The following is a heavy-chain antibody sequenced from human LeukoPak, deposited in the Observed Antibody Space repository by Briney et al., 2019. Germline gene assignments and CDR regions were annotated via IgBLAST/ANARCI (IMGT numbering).Heavy chain of an antibody. CDR2: IYSGGST. CDR1: GFTVSSNY. J-gene: IGHJ4*02. CDR3: ARGRPHFDY. Sequence: GGSLRLSCEVSGFTVSSNYMSWVHQAPGKGLEWVSVIYSGGSTYYADSVKGRFTISRDNSKNTLDLQMNSLRAEDTAVYYCARGRPHFDYWGQGTLVTVSS. D-gene: IGHD6-6*01. V-gene: IGHV3-53*01.